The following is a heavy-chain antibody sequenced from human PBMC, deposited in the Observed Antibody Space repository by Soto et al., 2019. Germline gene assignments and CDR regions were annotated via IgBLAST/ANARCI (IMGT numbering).Heavy chain of an antibody. V-gene: IGHV3-23*01. CDR2: ISGSGGGT. J-gene: IGHJ4*02. CDR1: GFTFASYA. Sequence: EVQLLESGGGLVQPGGSLRLSCAASGFTFASYAMTWVRQAPGKGLEWVSTISGSGGGTYYADSVKGRLTISRDNSKNTLFLQMDSLTDEDPSIFYCAKQPLSGYDYVGYWGQRALVTVSS. CDR3: AKQPLSGYDYVGY. D-gene: IGHD5-12*01.